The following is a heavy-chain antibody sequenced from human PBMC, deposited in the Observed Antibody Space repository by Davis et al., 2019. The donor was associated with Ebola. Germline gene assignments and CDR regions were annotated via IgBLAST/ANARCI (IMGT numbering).Heavy chain of an antibody. V-gene: IGHV7-4-1*02. Sequence: ASVKVSCKASGYTFTTYAINWVRQAPGQGLEWMGCINTKTGNPMYAQGFTGRFVFSLDTSVGTAYLQISSLKAEDTAVYYCAREQYSSSWDPFDYWGQGTLVTVSS. CDR1: GYTFTTYA. J-gene: IGHJ4*02. D-gene: IGHD6-13*01. CDR2: INTKTGNP. CDR3: AREQYSSSWDPFDY.